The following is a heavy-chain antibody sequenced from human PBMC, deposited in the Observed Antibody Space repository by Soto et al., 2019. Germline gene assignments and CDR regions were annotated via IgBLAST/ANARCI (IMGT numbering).Heavy chain of an antibody. CDR1: AYRFPSYW. J-gene: IGHJ4*02. CDR3: ARGGVTTRTFDY. V-gene: IGHV5-51*01. D-gene: IGHD1-1*01. Sequence: GESLKISCKASAYRFPSYWIGWVRHLPGKGLEWMGIIYPDDSDTRYSPSFQGQVTISADKSINTAYLQWSSLKDSDTAMYYCARGGVTTRTFDYWGQGTMVTGSS. CDR2: IYPDDSDT.